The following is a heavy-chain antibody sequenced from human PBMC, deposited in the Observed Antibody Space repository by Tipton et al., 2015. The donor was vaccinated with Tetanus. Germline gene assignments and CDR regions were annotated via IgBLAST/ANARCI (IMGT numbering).Heavy chain of an antibody. CDR2: IFHSGST. CDR3: ARRSYCSSSRCFDAFDL. V-gene: IGHV4-61*01. Sequence: TLSLTCAVSGASISSIYSWSWIRQPPGKGLEWIAYIFHSGSTNYSPSLKSRVAISMDTSKNQISLKLSSVTAADTAVYYCARRSYCSSSRCFDAFDLWGQGTMVTVSS. J-gene: IGHJ3*01. CDR1: GASISSIYS. D-gene: IGHD2-2*01.